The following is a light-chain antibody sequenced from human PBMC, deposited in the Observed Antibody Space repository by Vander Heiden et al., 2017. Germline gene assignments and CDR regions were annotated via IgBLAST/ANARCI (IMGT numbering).Light chain of an antibody. CDR1: QSISSW. Sequence: DIQMTQSPSTLSASVGDRVTITCRASQSISSWLDWYQQKPGKAPKLLIYKASSLESGVPSRFSGSGSGTEFTLTISSLQPDDFATYYCQQYNSYSLFGQGTKLEIK. CDR2: KAS. J-gene: IGKJ2*01. CDR3: QQYNSYSL. V-gene: IGKV1-5*03.